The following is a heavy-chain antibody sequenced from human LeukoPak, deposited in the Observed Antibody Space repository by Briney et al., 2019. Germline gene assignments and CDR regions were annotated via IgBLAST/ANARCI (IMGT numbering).Heavy chain of an antibody. J-gene: IGHJ4*02. V-gene: IGHV4-59*08. Sequence: PSETLSPTCTVSGNSIRSYYWNWIRQPPRKGLEWSGYIYYSGTTSYNPSLRSRVTISVDMSKNQFSLRLSSVTAADTAVYYCARQSEGFDSWGQGTLVTVSS. CDR2: IYYSGTT. CDR1: GNSIRSYY. CDR3: ARQSEGFDS.